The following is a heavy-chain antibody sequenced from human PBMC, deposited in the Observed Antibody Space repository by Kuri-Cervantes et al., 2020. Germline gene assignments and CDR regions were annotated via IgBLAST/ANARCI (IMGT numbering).Heavy chain of an antibody. CDR1: GGTFSSYA. Sequence: SVKVSCKASGGTFSSYAISWVRQAPGQGLEWMGGIIPIFGTANYAQKFQGRVTITADKSTSTAYMELSSLRSEDTAVYCCARVHSGSYGWFDPWGQGTLVTVSS. D-gene: IGHD1-26*01. V-gene: IGHV1-69*06. CDR2: IIPIFGTA. CDR3: ARVHSGSYGWFDP. J-gene: IGHJ5*02.